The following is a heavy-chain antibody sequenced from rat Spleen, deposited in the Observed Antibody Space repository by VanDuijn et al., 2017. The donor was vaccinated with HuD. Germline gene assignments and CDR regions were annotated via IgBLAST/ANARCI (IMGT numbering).Heavy chain of an antibody. D-gene: IGHD1-7*01. CDR1: GFTFSDFN. Sequence: EVQLVESGGGLVQPGRSLKLSCAASGFTFSDFNMAWVRQAPEKGLEWVATIIHDSSRTYYRDSVKGRFTISRDNAKNTLDLQMGSLRSEDTATYYCARHGDYGYPWFAYWGQGTLVTVSS. CDR2: IIHDSSRT. J-gene: IGHJ3*01. V-gene: IGHV5S10*01. CDR3: ARHGDYGYPWFAY.